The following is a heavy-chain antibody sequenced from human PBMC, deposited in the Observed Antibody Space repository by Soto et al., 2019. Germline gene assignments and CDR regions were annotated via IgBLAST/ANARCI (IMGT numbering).Heavy chain of an antibody. CDR2: IYYSGST. Sequence: SETLSLTCTVSGGSISSGGYYWSWIRQHPXKGLEWIGYIYYSGSTYYNPSLKSRVTISVDTSKNQFSLKLSSVTAADTAVYYCARTPRASGPVGDWFDPWGQGTLVTVSS. D-gene: IGHD2-15*01. CDR3: ARTPRASGPVGDWFDP. CDR1: GGSISSGGYY. V-gene: IGHV4-31*03. J-gene: IGHJ5*02.